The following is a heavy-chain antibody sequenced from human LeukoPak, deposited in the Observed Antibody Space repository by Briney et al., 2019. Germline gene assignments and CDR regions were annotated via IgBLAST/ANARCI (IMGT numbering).Heavy chain of an antibody. CDR1: GFTFSNYG. V-gene: IGHV3-30*03. CDR2: ISYDGNNK. Sequence: GGSLRLSCAASGFTFSNYGMHWVRQAPGKGLEWVAVISYDGNNKYYADSVKGRFTISRDNSKNTLFLQMNSLRAEDTAVYYCARGLGSSNYDVGNLWGQGTLVTVSS. CDR3: ARGLGSSNYDVGNL. D-gene: IGHD3-10*02. J-gene: IGHJ5*02.